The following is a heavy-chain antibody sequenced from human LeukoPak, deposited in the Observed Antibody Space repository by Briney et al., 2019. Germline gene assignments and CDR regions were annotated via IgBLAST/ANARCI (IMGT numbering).Heavy chain of an antibody. Sequence: GRPLTLLCAVSGFTHSTYSMHCPPDAPDKGVECVAVVSYDERTKYYADPVKGRFTISRDNSKNTMYVQRDSLRAGDTVVYYWARNPIAVAGTPFLDQWGEKTLVSVSS. CDR2: VSYDERTK. CDR3: ARNPIAVAGTPFLDQ. V-gene: IGHV3-30*16. D-gene: IGHD6-19*01. CDR1: GFTHSTYS. J-gene: IGHJ4*02.